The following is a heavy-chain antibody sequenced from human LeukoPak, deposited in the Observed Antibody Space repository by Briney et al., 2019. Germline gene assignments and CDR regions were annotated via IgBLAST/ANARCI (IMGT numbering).Heavy chain of an antibody. D-gene: IGHD3-22*01. V-gene: IGHV3-23*01. J-gene: IGHJ4*02. CDR1: GFTFSSYA. Sequence: QSGGSLRLPCAASGFTFSSYAMSWVRQAPGKGLEWVSAISGSGGSTYYADSVKGRFTISRDNSKNTLYLQMNSLRAEDTAVYYCARDRRDYYDSSGQTTYGYFDYWGQGTLVTVSS. CDR2: ISGSGGST. CDR3: ARDRRDYYDSSGQTTYGYFDY.